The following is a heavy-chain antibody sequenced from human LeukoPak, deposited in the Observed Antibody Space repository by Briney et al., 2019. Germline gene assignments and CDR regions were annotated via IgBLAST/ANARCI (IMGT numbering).Heavy chain of an antibody. J-gene: IGHJ4*02. CDR3: TRRVFGSSWRDY. CDR1: GGSISSNSYY. CDR2: TYYSGST. D-gene: IGHD6-13*01. V-gene: IGHV4-39*01. Sequence: SETLSLTCTVSGGSISSNSYYWGWIRQPPGKGLEWIGNTYYSGSTSYNPSLKSRVTISVDTSRHQFSLKLSSMTSADTAVYYCTRRVFGSSWRDYWGQGTLVTVSS.